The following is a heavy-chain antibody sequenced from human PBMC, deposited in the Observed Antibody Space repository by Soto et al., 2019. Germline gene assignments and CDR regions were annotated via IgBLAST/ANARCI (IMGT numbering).Heavy chain of an antibody. J-gene: IGHJ4*02. Sequence: SEILSLTCTVSGGSISSSSYYWGWIRQPPGKGLEWIGSIYYSGSTYCNPSLKSRVTISVDTSKNQFSLKLSSVTAADTAVYYCARLGPLAPIDYWGQGTLVTVSS. CDR1: GGSISSSSYY. V-gene: IGHV4-39*01. CDR2: IYYSGST. CDR3: ARLGPLAPIDY. D-gene: IGHD3-3*02.